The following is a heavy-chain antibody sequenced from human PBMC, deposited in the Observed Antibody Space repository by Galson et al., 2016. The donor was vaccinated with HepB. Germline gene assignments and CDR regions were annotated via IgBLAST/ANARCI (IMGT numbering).Heavy chain of an antibody. Sequence: SLRLSCAASAFTFSSYGMHWVRQAPGKGLEWVAVISYDGSYTDYADSVKGRFTTSRDNPKNKLYLQMNSLRAEDTAVYYCARGDIVRAIFDYWGQGTLVTVSS. CDR1: AFTFSSYG. V-gene: IGHV3-30*03. CDR3: ARGDIVRAIFDY. CDR2: ISYDGSYT. J-gene: IGHJ4*02. D-gene: IGHD1-26*01.